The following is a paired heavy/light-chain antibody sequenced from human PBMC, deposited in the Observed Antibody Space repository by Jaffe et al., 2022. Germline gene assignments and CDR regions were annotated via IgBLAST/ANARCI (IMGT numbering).Heavy chain of an antibody. CDR1: GYTFTSYY. V-gene: IGHV1-46*01. J-gene: IGHJ4*02. D-gene: IGHD3-10*01. CDR3: ARAVRGKGVGFDY. CDR2: INPSGGST. Sequence: QVQLVQSGAEVKKPGASVKVSCKASGYTFTSYYMHWVRQAPGQGLEWMGIINPSGGSTSYAQKFQGRVTMTRDTSTSTVYMELSSLRSEDTAVYYCARAVRGKGVGFDYWGQGTLVTVSS.
Light chain of an antibody. CDR2: DAS. CDR1: QGISSA. CDR3: QQFNSYLPLT. V-gene: IGKV1-13*02. Sequence: AIQLTQSPSSLSASVGDRVTITCRASQGISSALAWYQQKPGKAPKLLIYDASSLESGVPSRFSGSGSGTDFTLTISSLQPEDFATYYCQQFNSYLPLTFGGGTKVEIK. J-gene: IGKJ4*01.